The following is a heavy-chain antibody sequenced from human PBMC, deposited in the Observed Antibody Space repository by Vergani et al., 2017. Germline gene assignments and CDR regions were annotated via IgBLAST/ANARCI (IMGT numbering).Heavy chain of an antibody. CDR3: AVGEGEYQLLIESYYGMDV. CDR2: INPSGGST. CDR1: GYTFSNYY. J-gene: IGHJ6*02. Sequence: QVQLVQSGAEVKKPGASVKISCKASGYTFSNYYIHWFRQAPGQGCEWMGIINPSGGSTSYAQKFQGRVTMTRDTSTSTVYMELSSLRSEDTAVYYCAVGEGEYQLLIESYYGMDVWGQGTTVTVSS. D-gene: IGHD2-2*01. V-gene: IGHV1-46*01.